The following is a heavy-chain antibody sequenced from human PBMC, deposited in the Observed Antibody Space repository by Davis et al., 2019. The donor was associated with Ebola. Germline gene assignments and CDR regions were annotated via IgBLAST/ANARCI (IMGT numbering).Heavy chain of an antibody. CDR1: GGSISAYH. V-gene: IGHV3-7*01. CDR3: ARRVGPGFGHDH. CDR2: IYLDGNEK. Sequence: PSETLSLTCALSGGSISAYHWSWVRQAPGKGLEWVANIYLDGNEKKYVESVKGRFTISRDNAKNSLFLQMDSLRVDDTSVYYCARRVGPGFGHDHWGQGTLVTVS. J-gene: IGHJ4*02. D-gene: IGHD1-26*01.